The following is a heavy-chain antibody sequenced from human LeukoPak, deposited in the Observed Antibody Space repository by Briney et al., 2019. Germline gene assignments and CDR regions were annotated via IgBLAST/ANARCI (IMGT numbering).Heavy chain of an antibody. CDR3: ARGDHSSWVNYYYYGMDV. CDR2: IYYSGST. D-gene: IGHD4-11*01. CDR1: GGSISSSSYY. J-gene: IGHJ6*02. Sequence: SETLSLTCTVSGGSISSSSYYWGWIRQPPGKGLEWIGSIYYSGSTYYNPSLKSRVTISVDTSKNQFSLKLSSVTAADTAVYYCARGDHSSWVNYYYYGMDVWGQGTTVTVSS. V-gene: IGHV4-39*07.